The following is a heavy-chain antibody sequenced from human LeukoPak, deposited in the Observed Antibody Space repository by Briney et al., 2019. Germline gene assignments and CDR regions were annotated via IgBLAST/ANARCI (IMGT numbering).Heavy chain of an antibody. CDR3: AHHSSGWCFNWFDP. Sequence: SGPTLVKPTQTLTLTCTFSGFSLSTSGVGVGWIRQPPGKALEWLALIYWDDDKRYSPSLKSRLTITKDTSKNQVVLTMTNMDPVDTATYYCAHHSSGWCFNWFDPWGQGTLVTVSS. CDR1: GFSLSTSGVG. J-gene: IGHJ5*02. CDR2: IYWDDDK. V-gene: IGHV2-5*02. D-gene: IGHD6-19*01.